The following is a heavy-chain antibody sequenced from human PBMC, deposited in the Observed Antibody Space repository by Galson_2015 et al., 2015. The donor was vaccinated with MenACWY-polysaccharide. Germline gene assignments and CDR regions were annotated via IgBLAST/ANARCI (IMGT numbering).Heavy chain of an antibody. Sequence: PALVKPTQTLTLTCTVSGFSLRTPGVGVGWIRQPPGKALEWLALIFWDGYKGYKPSMRNRLTVTKDTSKNQVVLTLTNVDPDDTATYYRAHRMGVAAAFDFWGQGAPVCVSS. D-gene: IGHD6-25*01. V-gene: IGHV2-5*02. J-gene: IGHJ4*02. CDR1: GFSLRTPGVG. CDR3: AHRMGVAAAFDF. CDR2: IFWDGYK.